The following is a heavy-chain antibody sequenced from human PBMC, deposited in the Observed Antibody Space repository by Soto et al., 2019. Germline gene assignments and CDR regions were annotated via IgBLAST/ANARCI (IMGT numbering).Heavy chain of an antibody. CDR3: ARGRQAVGLEF. V-gene: IGHV4-4*07. J-gene: IGHJ4*02. D-gene: IGHD1-26*01. CDR2: VYIGGET. CDR1: DGSISSDY. Sequence: SETLSLTCIVSDGSISSDYWTWIRQPAGKGLEWLGRVYIGGETNYNPSLKGRLTVSLDTSKRQFSLWLSSVTAADTAVYYCARGRQAVGLEFWGLGTLVTVSS.